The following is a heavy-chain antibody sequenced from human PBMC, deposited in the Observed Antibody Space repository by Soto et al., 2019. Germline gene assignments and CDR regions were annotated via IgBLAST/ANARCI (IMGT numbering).Heavy chain of an antibody. Sequence: SETLSLTCAVSGGSIDNNNYWSWVRQPPGKGLEWIGTFYYSGSTYYNPSLESRVTISVDTSKNQFSLKVSSVTAADTAVYYFARLGGYCSSTSCYGYYGMDVWGQGTTVTVSS. D-gene: IGHD2-2*01. V-gene: IGHV4-39*01. CDR2: FYYSGST. CDR3: ARLGGYCSSTSCYGYYGMDV. J-gene: IGHJ6*02. CDR1: GGSIDNNNY.